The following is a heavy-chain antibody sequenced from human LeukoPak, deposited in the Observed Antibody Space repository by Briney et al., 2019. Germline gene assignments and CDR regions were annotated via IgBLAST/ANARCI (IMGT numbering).Heavy chain of an antibody. J-gene: IGHJ4*02. CDR1: GYTFTSYD. Sequence: ASVKVSCKASGYTFTSYDINWVRQATGQGLEWMGWINPNSGGTNYAQKFQGRVTMTRDTSISTAYMELSRLRSDDTAVYYCARDNQVGAKVDFDCWGQGTLVTVSS. V-gene: IGHV1-2*02. CDR3: ARDNQVGAKVDFDC. CDR2: INPNSGGT. D-gene: IGHD1-26*01.